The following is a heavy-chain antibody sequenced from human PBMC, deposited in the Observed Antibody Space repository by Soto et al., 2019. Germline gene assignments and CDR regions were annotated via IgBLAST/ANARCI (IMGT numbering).Heavy chain of an antibody. J-gene: IGHJ6*02. CDR3: ARARDYDYHYSGMDV. D-gene: IGHD4-17*01. CDR2: ISVVGSTK. Sequence: EVQLVESGGGLVQPGGSLTLSCVASGFTFSSHEMKWVRQAPGKGLEWVSYISVVGSTKYYAYSVKGRFTISRDNAKNSLYLQMKSLRAEDTAVYYCARARDYDYHYSGMDVWGQGTTVTVSS. CDR1: GFTFSSHE. V-gene: IGHV3-48*03.